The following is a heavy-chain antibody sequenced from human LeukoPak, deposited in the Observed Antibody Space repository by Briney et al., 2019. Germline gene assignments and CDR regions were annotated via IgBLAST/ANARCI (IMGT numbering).Heavy chain of an antibody. CDR3: ARTIVYDSYGYDH. D-gene: IGHD5-18*01. Sequence: PGGSLRLSCAASGFSFSTNYMSWFRRAPGKGLEWVSLIYSGGTAYYADFVKGRFTISRDNSRNTLYPQMNSVRAEDTAMYYCARTIVYDSYGYDHWGQGTLVTVSS. J-gene: IGHJ4*02. CDR2: IYSGGTA. CDR1: GFSFSTNY. V-gene: IGHV3-53*01.